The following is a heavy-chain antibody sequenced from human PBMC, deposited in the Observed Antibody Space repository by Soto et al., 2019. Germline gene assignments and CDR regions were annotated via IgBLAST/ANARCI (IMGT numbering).Heavy chain of an antibody. CDR3: ARHGGSPGGMDV. CDR1: GYTFTSYY. Sequence: GASVKVSCKASGYTFTSYYMHWVRQAPGQGLEWMGITNPSGGSTSYAQKFQGRVTMTRDTSTSTAYLQWSSLKASDTAMYYCARHGGSPGGMDVRGQGTTVTVSS. D-gene: IGHD3-16*01. V-gene: IGHV1-46*01. CDR2: TNPSGGST. J-gene: IGHJ6*02.